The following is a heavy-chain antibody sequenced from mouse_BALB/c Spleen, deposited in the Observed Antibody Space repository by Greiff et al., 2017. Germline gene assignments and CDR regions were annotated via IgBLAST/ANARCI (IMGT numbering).Heavy chain of an antibody. CDR3: ARGHYGSSYGFAY. Sequence: EVHLVESGGGLVQPGGSRKLSCAASGFTFSSFGMHWVRQAPEKGLEWVAYISSGSSTIYYADTVKGRFTISRDNPKNTLFLQMTSLRSEDTAMYYCARGHYGSSYGFAYWGQGTLVTVSA. CDR2: ISSGSSTI. D-gene: IGHD1-1*01. V-gene: IGHV5-17*02. J-gene: IGHJ3*01. CDR1: GFTFSSFG.